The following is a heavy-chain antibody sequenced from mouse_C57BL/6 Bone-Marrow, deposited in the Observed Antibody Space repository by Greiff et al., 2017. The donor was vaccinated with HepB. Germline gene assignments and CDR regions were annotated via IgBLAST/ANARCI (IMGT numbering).Heavy chain of an antibody. J-gene: IGHJ1*03. CDR3: VRRGCYGSSRYWYFDV. V-gene: IGHV10-3*01. Sequence: EVQLVESGGGLVQPKGSLKLSCAASGFTFNTYAMHWVRQAPGKGLEWVARIRSKSSNYATYYADSVKDRFTISRDDSQSMLYLQMNNLKTEDTAMYYCVRRGCYGSSRYWYFDVWGTGTTVTVSS. D-gene: IGHD1-1*01. CDR2: IRSKSSNYAT. CDR1: GFTFNTYA.